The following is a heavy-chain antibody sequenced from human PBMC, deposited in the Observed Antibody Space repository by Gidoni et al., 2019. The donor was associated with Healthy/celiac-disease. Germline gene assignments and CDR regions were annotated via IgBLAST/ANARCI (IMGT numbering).Heavy chain of an antibody. J-gene: IGHJ4*02. CDR1: GGSISSSSYY. D-gene: IGHD3-10*01. V-gene: IGHV4-39*01. CDR2: IYYSGST. CDR3: AGGPSTYYYGSGRAFDY. Sequence: QLQLQESGPGLVKPSETLSLTCTVSGGSISSSSYYWGWIRQPPGKGLEWIGSIYYSGSTYYNPSLKSRVTISVDTSKNQFSLKLSSVTAADTAVYYCAGGPSTYYYGSGRAFDYWGQGTLVTVSS.